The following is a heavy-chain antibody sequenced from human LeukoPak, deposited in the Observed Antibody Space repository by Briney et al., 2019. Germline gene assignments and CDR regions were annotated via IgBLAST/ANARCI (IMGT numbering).Heavy chain of an antibody. CDR3: ARDHPRYCSSTSCFEYFQH. CDR2: ISYDGSNK. CDR1: GFTFSSYA. D-gene: IGHD2-2*01. J-gene: IGHJ1*01. Sequence: GGSLRLSCAASGFTFSSYAMHWVRQAPGKGLEWVAVISYDGSNKYYADSVKGRFTISRDNSKNTLYLQMNSLRAEDTAVYYCARDHPRYCSSTSCFEYFQHWGQGTLVTVSS. V-gene: IGHV3-30-3*01.